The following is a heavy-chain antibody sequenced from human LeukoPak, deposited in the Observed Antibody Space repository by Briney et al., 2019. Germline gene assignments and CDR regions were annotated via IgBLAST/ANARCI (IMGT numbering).Heavy chain of an antibody. D-gene: IGHD1-26*01. V-gene: IGHV3-53*01. CDR2: IYSGGST. CDR3: AKDGVEGAIDFDY. Sequence: GGSLRLSCAASGFIVSSTYMNWVRQAPGKGLEWVSVIYSGGSTYYADSVKGRFTISRDKSRNTLYLQMNSLRAEDTAVYYCAKDGVEGAIDFDYWGQGTLVTVSS. CDR1: GFIVSSTY. J-gene: IGHJ4*02.